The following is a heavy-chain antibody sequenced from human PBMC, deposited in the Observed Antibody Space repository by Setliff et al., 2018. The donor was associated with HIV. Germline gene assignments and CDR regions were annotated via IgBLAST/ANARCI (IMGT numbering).Heavy chain of an antibody. CDR2: ISSDGSNK. D-gene: IGHD2-2*01. CDR3: ARQPLHCSSINCYGAVYGN. Sequence: GGSLRLSCAASGFIFSAYNMHWARQAPGKGLEWVTFISSDGSNKYYADSVKGRFTISRDNSKNTLSLQMSSLRAEDTALYYCARQPLHCSSINCYGAVYGNWGQGTLVTVSS. V-gene: IGHV3-33*01. CDR1: GFIFSAYN. J-gene: IGHJ4*02.